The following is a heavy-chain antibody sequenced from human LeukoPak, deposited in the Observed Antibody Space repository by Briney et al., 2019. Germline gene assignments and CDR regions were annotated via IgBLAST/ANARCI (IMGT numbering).Heavy chain of an antibody. D-gene: IGHD5-18*01. J-gene: IGHJ5*01. V-gene: IGHV3-21*01. CDR1: GFMFDDYG. CDR2: ISSSSSYI. Sequence: GGSLRLSCAASGFMFDDYGMSWVRQAPGKGLEWVSSISSSSSYIYYADSVKGRFTISRDNAKNSLYLQMNSLRAEDTAVYYCAKDGTWIQLWFDYWGQGTLVTVSS. CDR3: AKDGTWIQLWFDY.